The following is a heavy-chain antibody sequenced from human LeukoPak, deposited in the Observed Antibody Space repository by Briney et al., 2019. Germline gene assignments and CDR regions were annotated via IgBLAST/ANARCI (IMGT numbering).Heavy chain of an antibody. CDR2: SYHSWST. Sequence: SETLSLTCTVSGYSISSGYYCGWIRQPPGKGLECIGSSYHSWSTYYNPSLKSRVTISVDTSKNQFSLKMSSVTAAEQAVYYCARGGSSGWAKFDYWRQGTLVTVSS. CDR3: ARGGSSGWAKFDY. CDR1: GYSISSGYY. V-gene: IGHV4-38-2*02. D-gene: IGHD6-19*01. J-gene: IGHJ4*02.